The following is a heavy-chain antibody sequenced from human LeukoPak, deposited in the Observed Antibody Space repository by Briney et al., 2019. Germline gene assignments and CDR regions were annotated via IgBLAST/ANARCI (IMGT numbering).Heavy chain of an antibody. D-gene: IGHD1-26*01. J-gene: IGHJ3*02. CDR1: GGSISSGDYY. CDR3: AREGGSYDAFDI. V-gene: IGHV4-30-4*08. Sequence: PSETLSLTCTVSGGSISSGDYYWSWLRQPPGKGREWLGYIYYSGSTYYNPSLKSRVTISVDTSKNQFSLKLSSVTAADTAVYYCAREGGSYDAFDIWGQGTMVTVSS. CDR2: IYYSGST.